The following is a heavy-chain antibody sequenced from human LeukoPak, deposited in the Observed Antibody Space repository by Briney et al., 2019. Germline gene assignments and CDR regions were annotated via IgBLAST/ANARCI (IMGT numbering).Heavy chain of an antibody. CDR1: GFTFSSYS. J-gene: IGHJ4*02. CDR2: ISSSSSYI. CDR3: AILASSSSGTDY. D-gene: IGHD6-6*01. Sequence: PGGSLRLSCAASGFTFSSYSMNWVRQAPGKGLEWVSSISSSSSYIYYADSVKGRFTISRDNVKNSLYLQMNSLRAEDTAVYYCAILASSSSGTDYWGQGTLVTVSS. V-gene: IGHV3-21*01.